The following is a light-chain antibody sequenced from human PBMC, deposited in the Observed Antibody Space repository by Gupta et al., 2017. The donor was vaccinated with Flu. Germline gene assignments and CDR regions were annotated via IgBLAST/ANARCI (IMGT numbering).Light chain of an antibody. CDR3: QSSDSSLSGWV. CDR1: SSNIWAGYD. CDR2: GNS. J-gene: IGLJ3*02. Sequence: QSVRTQPPSVSGAPGQRVTILCTGSSSNIWAGYDVHWYQQLPGTAPKLLIYGNSNRPSGFPDRFSGSKSGTSASLAITGLQAEDEADYYCQSSDSSLSGWVFGGGTKLTVL. V-gene: IGLV1-40*01.